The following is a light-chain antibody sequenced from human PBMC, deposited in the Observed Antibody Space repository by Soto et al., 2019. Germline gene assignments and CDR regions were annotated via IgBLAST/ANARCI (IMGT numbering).Light chain of an antibody. Sequence: QSVLTQPASLSGSPGQSLTISCTGTSSDISAYVYVSWFEQHPGKAPNLILSEVNIRTPGVSNRFSGSMSGNTAYPTISRLLVEDEVEYFCFSFTTTSTHVVGTGSKVTVL. CDR2: EVN. CDR1: SSDISAYVY. V-gene: IGLV2-14*01. J-gene: IGLJ1*01. CDR3: FSFTTTSTHV.